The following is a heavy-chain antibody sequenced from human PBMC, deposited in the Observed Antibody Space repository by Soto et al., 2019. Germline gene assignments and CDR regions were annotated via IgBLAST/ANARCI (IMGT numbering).Heavy chain of an antibody. CDR3: ARVLIPSRQSSVETYYFDY. CDR1: GGSISSGGYY. D-gene: IGHD3-16*01. J-gene: IGHJ4*02. V-gene: IGHV4-31*03. CDR2: IYYSGST. Sequence: QVQLQESGPGMVKPSQTLSLTCTVSGGSISSGGYYWSWIRQHPGKGLEWIGYIYYSGSTYYNPSLKSRVTLSVHTSKNLFSLKLSSVTAAYTAVYYCARVLIPSRQSSVETYYFDYWGQGTLVTVSS.